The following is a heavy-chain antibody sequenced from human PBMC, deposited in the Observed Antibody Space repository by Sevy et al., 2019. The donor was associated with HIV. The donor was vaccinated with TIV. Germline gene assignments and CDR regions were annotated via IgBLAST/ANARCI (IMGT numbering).Heavy chain of an antibody. D-gene: IGHD3-9*01. J-gene: IGHJ6*03. V-gene: IGHV1-69*06. Sequence: ASVKVSCKASGGTFSSYAISWVRQAPGQGLEWMGGIIPIFGTANYAQKFQGRVTITADKSTSTAYMELSSLRSEDTAVYYCASGVLRYFDWSKNYYYYMDVWGIGTTVTVSS. CDR2: IIPIFGTA. CDR1: GGTFSSYA. CDR3: ASGVLRYFDWSKNYYYYMDV.